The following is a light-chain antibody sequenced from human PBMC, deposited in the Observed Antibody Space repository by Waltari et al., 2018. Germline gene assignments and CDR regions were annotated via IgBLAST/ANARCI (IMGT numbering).Light chain of an antibody. J-gene: IGLJ3*02. CDR2: EVS. Sequence: QSALTQPASVSGSPGQWITISCTGTSSDIGGYQSVSWYQQHPGRAPKLILYEVSDRPSGISYRFSGSKSGSTASLTIAGLQAEDEGHYYCASYTSSGTLVFGGGTELTVL. CDR3: ASYTSSGTLV. V-gene: IGLV2-14*01. CDR1: SSDIGGYQS.